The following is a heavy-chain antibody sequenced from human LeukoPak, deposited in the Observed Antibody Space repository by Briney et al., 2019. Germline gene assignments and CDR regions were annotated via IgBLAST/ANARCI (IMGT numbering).Heavy chain of an antibody. CDR3: ARLWFATNMVRGVWRDY. CDR1: GGSISSSSYY. V-gene: IGHV4-39*01. J-gene: IGHJ4*02. D-gene: IGHD3-10*01. CDR2: IYHSGST. Sequence: NPSETLSLTCTVSGGSISSSSYYWGWIRQPPGKGLEWIGSIYHSGSTYYNPSLKSRVTISVDTSKNQFSLKLSSVTAADTAVYYCARLWFATNMVRGVWRDYWGQGTLVTVSS.